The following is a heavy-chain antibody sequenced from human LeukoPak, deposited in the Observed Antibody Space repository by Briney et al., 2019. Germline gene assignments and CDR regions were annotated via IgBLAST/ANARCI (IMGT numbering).Heavy chain of an antibody. CDR3: AGGRRYYDILTAYVYYFDG. CDR1: GFTVSSNY. V-gene: IGHV3-53*01. D-gene: IGHD3-9*01. CDR2: IYSGGST. Sequence: GGSLRLSCAASGFTVSSNYMSWVRQAPGKGLEWVSVIYSGGSTYYADAAKGGFTISRANSKTTPYFQLNSLGAEDTTVHYIAGGRRYYDILTAYVYYFDGWGQGTLVTVSS. J-gene: IGHJ4*02.